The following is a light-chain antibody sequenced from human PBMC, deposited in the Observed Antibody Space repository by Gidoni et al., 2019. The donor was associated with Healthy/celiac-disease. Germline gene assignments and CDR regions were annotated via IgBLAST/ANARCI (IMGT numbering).Light chain of an antibody. CDR1: QSVSIY. J-gene: IGKJ3*01. Sequence: EIQSTHSPATLSLSPGERDTLSCRASQSVSIYLAWYQQNPGQAPRPLIYDASNRATGIPARFSGSESRTDFTLTISSLEPEDFAVYYCQQRSNWPIFTFXPXTKVDIK. CDR3: QQRSNWPIFT. CDR2: DAS. V-gene: IGKV3-11*01.